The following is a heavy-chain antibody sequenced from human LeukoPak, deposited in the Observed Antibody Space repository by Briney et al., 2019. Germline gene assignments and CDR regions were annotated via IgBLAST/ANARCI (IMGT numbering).Heavy chain of an antibody. CDR3: ARVDGSPDY. Sequence: ASVKVSCKASGYTFTSYGISWVRQAPGQGLEWMGWISAYNGNTNYAQKLQGRVTITRDTSISTAYMELSSLRSEDTAVYYCARVDGSPDYWGQETLVTVSS. V-gene: IGHV1-18*01. D-gene: IGHD2-15*01. CDR1: GYTFTSYG. CDR2: ISAYNGNT. J-gene: IGHJ4*02.